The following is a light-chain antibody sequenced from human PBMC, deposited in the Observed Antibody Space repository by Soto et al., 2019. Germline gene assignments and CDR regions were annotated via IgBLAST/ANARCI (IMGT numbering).Light chain of an antibody. V-gene: IGKV3-11*01. CDR1: QSVDSSF. J-gene: IGKJ5*01. Sequence: EIVLTQSPGTLSLSPGERATLSCRASQSVDSSFVAWFQQKPGQAPRLLIHDASHRAAGIPARFSGSGFGTDFTLTISSLEPEDAAVYYCQQRSNWPPITFGQGTRLEIK. CDR3: QQRSNWPPIT. CDR2: DAS.